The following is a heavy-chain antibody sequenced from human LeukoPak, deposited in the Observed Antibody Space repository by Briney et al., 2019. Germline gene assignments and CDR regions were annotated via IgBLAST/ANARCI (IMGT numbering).Heavy chain of an antibody. D-gene: IGHD3-22*01. V-gene: IGHV5-51*01. J-gene: IGHJ4*02. CDR1: GYSFTSYW. CDR2: IYPGDSDT. CDR3: ARPIYYGSSGYLYYFDY. Sequence: GESLKISCKGSGYSFTSYWIGWVRQMPGKGLEWMGIIYPGDSDTRYSPSFQGQVTISADKSISTAYLQWSSLKASDTAMYYCARPIYYGSSGYLYYFDYWGQGTLVTVSS.